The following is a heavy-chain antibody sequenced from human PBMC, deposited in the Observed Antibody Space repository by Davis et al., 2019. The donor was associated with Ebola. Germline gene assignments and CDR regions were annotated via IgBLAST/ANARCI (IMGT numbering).Heavy chain of an antibody. CDR3: ARQRGGIVVVIRLYYFDY. CDR2: IYYSGST. Sequence: SETLSLTCTVSGGSISSSSYYWGWIRQPPGKGLEWIGSIYYSGSTYYNPSLKSRVTISVDTSKNQFSLKLSSVTAADTAVYYCARQRGGIVVVIRLYYFDYWGQGTLVTVSS. V-gene: IGHV4-39*01. D-gene: IGHD2-21*01. J-gene: IGHJ4*02. CDR1: GGSISSSSYY.